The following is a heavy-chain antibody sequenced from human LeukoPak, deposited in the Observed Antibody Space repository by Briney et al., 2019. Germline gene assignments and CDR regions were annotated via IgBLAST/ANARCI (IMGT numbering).Heavy chain of an antibody. CDR1: GFTFDDYG. CDR3: AKDPFTYYYGSGSPGY. Sequence: PGGSLRLSCAASGFTFDDYGMSWVRQAPGKGLEWVSGINWNGGSTGYADSVKGRFTISRDNAKNSLYLQMNSLRAEDTAVYYCAKDPFTYYYGSGSPGYWGQGTLVTVPS. CDR2: INWNGGST. D-gene: IGHD3-10*01. J-gene: IGHJ4*02. V-gene: IGHV3-20*04.